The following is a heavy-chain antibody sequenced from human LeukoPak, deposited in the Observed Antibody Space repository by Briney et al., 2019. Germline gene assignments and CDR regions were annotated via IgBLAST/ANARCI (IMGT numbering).Heavy chain of an antibody. D-gene: IGHD3-22*01. CDR2: INPNSGGT. V-gene: IGHV1-2*02. CDR3: ARGESPFHYDSSGYVY. CDR1: GYTFTGYY. Sequence: ASVKVSCKASGYTFTGYYMHWVRQAPGQGLEWMGWINPNSGGTNYAQKFQGRVTMTRDTSISTAYMELSRLRSDDTAVYYCARGESPFHYDSSGYVYWGQGTLVTVSS. J-gene: IGHJ4*02.